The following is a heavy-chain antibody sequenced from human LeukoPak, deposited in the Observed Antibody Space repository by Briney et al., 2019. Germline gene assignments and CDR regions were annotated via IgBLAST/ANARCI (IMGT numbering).Heavy chain of an antibody. V-gene: IGHV3-21*05. J-gene: IGHJ3*02. CDR1: GFTFSSYS. CDR2: ISVVGSPI. Sequence: PGGSLRLSCAASGFTFSSYSMNWVRQAPGKGLEWVSYISVVGSPIFYADSVKGRFTVSRDDAKNSLYLQMSSLRDEDTATYYCARDEGMEDAFDSWGQGTLVIVSS. CDR3: ARDEGMEDAFDS. D-gene: IGHD2-8*01.